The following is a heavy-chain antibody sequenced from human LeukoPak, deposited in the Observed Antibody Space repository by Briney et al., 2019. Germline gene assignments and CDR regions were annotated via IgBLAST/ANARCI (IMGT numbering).Heavy chain of an antibody. CDR3: ARDNDIVVVVAATPYYYYMDV. CDR1: RFTFSSYW. V-gene: IGHV3-7*01. Sequence: PGGSLRLSCTASRFTFSSYWMNWVRQAPGKGLEWVANIKQDGSQKYYVDSVKGRFTISRDNAKNSLYLQMNSLRAEDTAVYYCARDNDIVVVVAATPYYYYMDVWGKGTTVTVSS. J-gene: IGHJ6*03. CDR2: IKQDGSQK. D-gene: IGHD2-15*01.